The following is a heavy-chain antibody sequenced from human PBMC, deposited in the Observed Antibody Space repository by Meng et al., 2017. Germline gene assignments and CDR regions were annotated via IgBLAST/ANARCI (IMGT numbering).Heavy chain of an antibody. CDR3: ARGRSGTWPWYFDL. CDR2: INHSGST. CDR1: GGSLSGYY. D-gene: IGHD1-1*01. J-gene: IGHJ2*01. Sequence: GQIQQWGAGLLTLSESLSLTCAVYGGSLSGYYWRWIRQPPGKGLEWIGEINHSGSTNSNPSLKSRVTISVDTSKNQFSLKLSSVTAADTAVYYCARGRSGTWPWYFDLWGRGTLVTVSS. V-gene: IGHV4-34*01.